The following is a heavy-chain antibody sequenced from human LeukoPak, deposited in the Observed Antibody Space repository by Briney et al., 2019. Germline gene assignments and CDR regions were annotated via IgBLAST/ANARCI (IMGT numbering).Heavy chain of an antibody. CDR1: GDSISNPNYY. CDR2: IYYSGST. D-gene: IGHD3-10*01. Sequence: SETLSLTCTVSGDSISNPNYYWGWIRQPPGKGLEWIGSIYYSGSTYYNPSLKSRVTISVDTSKNQFSLKLSSVTAADTAVYYCARGGRRWFGELFDYWGQGTLVTVSS. CDR3: ARGGRRWFGELFDY. V-gene: IGHV4-39*07. J-gene: IGHJ4*02.